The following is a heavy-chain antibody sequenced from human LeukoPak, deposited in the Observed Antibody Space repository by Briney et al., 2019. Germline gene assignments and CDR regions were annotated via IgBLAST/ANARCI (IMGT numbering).Heavy chain of an antibody. J-gene: IGHJ3*02. D-gene: IGHD3-22*01. CDR3: ARQQDSSSSRDALDI. Sequence: PSETLSLTCTASGGSISSYYWSWIRQPPGKGLEWVGYIYYSGSTNYNPSPKSRVTISVDTSKNQFSLKLSSVTAADTAVYYCARQQDSSSSRDALDIWGQGTMLTVSS. V-gene: IGHV4-59*08. CDR2: IYYSGST. CDR1: GGSISSYY.